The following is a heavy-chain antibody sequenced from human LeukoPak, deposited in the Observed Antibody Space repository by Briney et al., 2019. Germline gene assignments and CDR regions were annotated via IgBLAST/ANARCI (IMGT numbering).Heavy chain of an antibody. CDR1: GGSFSGYY. CDR2: INHSGSS. D-gene: IGHD3-3*01. Sequence: SETLSLTCAVYGGSFSGYYWSWIRQPPGKGLEWSGEINHSGSSNYNPSLKSRVTISVDTSKNQFSLKLSSVTAADTGVYYCARARGVFDFWSGYYRFNWFDPWGQGTLVTVSS. CDR3: ARARGVFDFWSGYYRFNWFDP. V-gene: IGHV4-34*01. J-gene: IGHJ5*02.